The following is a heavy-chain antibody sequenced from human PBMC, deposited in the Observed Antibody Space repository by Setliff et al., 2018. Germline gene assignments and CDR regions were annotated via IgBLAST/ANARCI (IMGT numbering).Heavy chain of an antibody. Sequence: PGGSLRLSCAASGFTFSSYAMSWVRQAPGKGLQWVASIGASGHNTYYADFVKGRFTISRDNSENTLFLQMTSLRPEDTGIYYCAKVKKPLIRGSGFDYWGRGTLVTVSS. D-gene: IGHD2-8*01. CDR1: GFTFSSYA. J-gene: IGHJ4*02. CDR3: AKVKKPLIRGSGFDY. CDR2: IGASGHNT. V-gene: IGHV3-23*01.